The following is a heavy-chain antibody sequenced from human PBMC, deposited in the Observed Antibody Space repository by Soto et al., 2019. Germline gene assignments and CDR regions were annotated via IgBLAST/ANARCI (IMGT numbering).Heavy chain of an antibody. CDR3: ARERIVVVTAPPDYYGMDV. CDR2: IIPIFGTA. D-gene: IGHD2-21*02. J-gene: IGHJ6*02. CDR1: GGTFSSYA. Sequence: QVQLVQSGAEVKKPGSSVQVSCKASGGTFSSYAISWVRQAPGQGLEWMGGIIPIFGTANYAQKFQGRVTITADESTSTAYMELSSLRSEDTAVYYCARERIVVVTAPPDYYGMDVWGQGTTVTVSS. V-gene: IGHV1-69*12.